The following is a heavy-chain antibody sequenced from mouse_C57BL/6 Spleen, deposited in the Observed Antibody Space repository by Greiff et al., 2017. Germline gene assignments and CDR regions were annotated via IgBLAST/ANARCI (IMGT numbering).Heavy chain of an antibody. D-gene: IGHD2-2*01. J-gene: IGHJ2*01. Sequence: EVQLQQSGPVLVKPGASVKMSCKASGYTFTDYYMNWVKQSHGKSLEWIGVINPYNGGTSYNQKFKGKATLTVDKSSSTAYMELNSLTSEDSAVYYCARQGLPLDYWGQGTTRTVSS. CDR2: INPYNGGT. CDR1: GYTFTDYY. CDR3: ARQGLPLDY. V-gene: IGHV1-19*01.